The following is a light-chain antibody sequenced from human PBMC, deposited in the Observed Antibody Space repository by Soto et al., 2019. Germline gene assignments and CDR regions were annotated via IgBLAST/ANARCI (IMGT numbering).Light chain of an antibody. CDR3: QQYGSSLTWT. CDR2: DAS. Sequence: EIVLTQSPATLSLSPGERATLSCRASQGVSSYLAWYQQKPGQAPRLLIYDASSRATGIPDRFSGSGSGTDFTLTISRLEPEDFAVYYCQQYGSSLTWTFGQGTKVDIK. V-gene: IGKV3-20*01. J-gene: IGKJ1*01. CDR1: QGVSSY.